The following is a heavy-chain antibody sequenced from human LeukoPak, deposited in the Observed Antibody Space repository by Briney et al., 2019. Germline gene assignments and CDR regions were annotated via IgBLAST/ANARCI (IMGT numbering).Heavy chain of an antibody. CDR3: ARAGVNIGGIIVNSLDS. D-gene: IGHD3-16*02. Sequence: ASVKVSCKTSGYTFTNFGISWVRQAPGQGPEWMGWISGHNGNTKYAKNLQDRVKMTIDTSTTTAYMELRSLTFDDTGVYYCARAGVNIGGIIVNSLDSWGQGILITVSS. J-gene: IGHJ4*02. CDR1: GYTFTNFG. V-gene: IGHV1-18*01. CDR2: ISGHNGNT.